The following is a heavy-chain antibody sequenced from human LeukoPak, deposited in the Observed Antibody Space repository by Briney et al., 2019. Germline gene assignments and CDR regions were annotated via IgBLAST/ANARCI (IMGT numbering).Heavy chain of an antibody. CDR1: GFKFSDYY. CDR2: IKQDGSEK. V-gene: IGHV3-7*01. CDR3: GSGSYIDY. J-gene: IGHJ4*02. D-gene: IGHD3-10*01. Sequence: GGSLRLSCAASGFKFSDYYMGWVRQAPGKGLEWVANIKQDGSEKYYVDSVKGRFTISRDNAKNSLYLQMNSLRAEDTAVYYCGSGSYIDYWGQGTLVTVSS.